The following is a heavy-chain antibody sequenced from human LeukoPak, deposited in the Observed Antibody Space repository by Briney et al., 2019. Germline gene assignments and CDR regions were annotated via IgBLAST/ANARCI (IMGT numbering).Heavy chain of an antibody. D-gene: IGHD6-13*01. CDR3: ASFIAAAGPFDY. CDR2: IYHSGST. J-gene: IGHJ4*02. V-gene: IGHV4-59*12. Sequence: SETLSLTCTVSGGSISSYYWSWIRQPPGKGLEWIGEIYHSGSTNYNPSLKSRVTISVDKSKNQFSLKLSSVTAADTAVYYCASFIAAAGPFDYWGQGTLVTVSS. CDR1: GGSISSYY.